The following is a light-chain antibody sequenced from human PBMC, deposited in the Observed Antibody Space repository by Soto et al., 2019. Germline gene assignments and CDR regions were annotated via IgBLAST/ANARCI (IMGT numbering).Light chain of an antibody. CDR1: ESISRW. J-gene: IGKJ2*01. CDR2: DAS. V-gene: IGKV1-5*01. Sequence: DSPMTQSPSTLSAPVGDRVTITCRASESISRWWAWLQQKPGKASKVLIYDASSLKSGVPSRFSGSGSETEFTLTSSILQPDDVAPLYCHQYKSYSTFGQGTTLEIK. CDR3: HQYKSYST.